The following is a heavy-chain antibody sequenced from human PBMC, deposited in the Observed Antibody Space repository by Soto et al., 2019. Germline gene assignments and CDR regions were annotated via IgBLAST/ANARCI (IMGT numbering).Heavy chain of an antibody. Sequence: GESLKVSCKGFGYSITSYGSGWVRKMTGKGLEWMGIIYPGDSDIRYSPSFQGQATISADKSISTAYLQWSSLKASDTATYYCARRTFSGGGCQYDYWGQGTLVTVSS. CDR1: GYSITSYG. CDR2: IYPGDSDI. CDR3: ARRTFSGGGCQYDY. D-gene: IGHD2-21*01. J-gene: IGHJ4*02. V-gene: IGHV5-51*01.